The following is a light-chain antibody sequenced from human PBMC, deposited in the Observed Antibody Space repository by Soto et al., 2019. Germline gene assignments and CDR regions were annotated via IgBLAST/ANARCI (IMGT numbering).Light chain of an antibody. V-gene: IGKV1-5*01. CDR3: QQYNSYSLT. CDR2: DAS. CDR1: QSISSW. J-gene: IGKJ4*01. Sequence: DNKMTQSPSTLSATEGDRVTITGRASQSISSWLAWYQQKPGKAPKLLIYDASSLESGVPSRFSGSRYGTEFTLTISSLQPDDFTTYYCQQYNSYSLTFGGGTKVDIK.